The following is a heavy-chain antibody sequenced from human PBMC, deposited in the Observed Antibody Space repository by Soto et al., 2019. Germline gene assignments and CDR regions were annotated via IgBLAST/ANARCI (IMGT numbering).Heavy chain of an antibody. V-gene: IGHV3-30*18. CDR2: IAYDGSNK. CDR3: AKDIVRYTYGACDY. Sequence: QVQLVESGGAVVQPGKSLRLSCAASGFTFSSYGMYWVRQAPGKGLEWVAAIAYDGSNKYHGDSVKGRFTISRDNSKNTLYLQMNSLRVEDTAVCYCAKDIVRYTYGACDYWGQGALVTVSS. CDR1: GFTFSSYG. J-gene: IGHJ4*02. D-gene: IGHD5-18*01.